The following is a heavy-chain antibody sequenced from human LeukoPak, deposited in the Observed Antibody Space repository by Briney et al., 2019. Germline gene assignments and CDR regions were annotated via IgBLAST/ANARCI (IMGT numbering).Heavy chain of an antibody. V-gene: IGHV3-7*01. CDR1: RFTLSKYW. CDR2: INQDGSKK. J-gene: IGHJ4*02. Sequence: PGGSLRLSCVASRFTLSKYWMSWVRQAPGKGLEWVANINQDGSKKPYADSMKGRFTISRDNAKESLYLQLNSLRADDTAVYYCATSMVLDYWGQGTLVAVSS. CDR3: ATSMVLDY. D-gene: IGHD3-10*01.